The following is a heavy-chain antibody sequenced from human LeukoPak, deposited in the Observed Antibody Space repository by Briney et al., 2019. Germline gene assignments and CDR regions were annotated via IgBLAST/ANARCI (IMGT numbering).Heavy chain of an antibody. V-gene: IGHV4-4*07. J-gene: IGHJ4*02. CDR1: GGSISSYY. CDR3: ARGGDWNPFDY. CDR2: IFTSGST. D-gene: IGHD1-1*01. Sequence: SETLSLTCTASGGSISSYYWSWIRQPAGQGLEWIGRIFTSGSTNYNPSLKSRLTMSVDMSKSQFSLKLSYVTAADTAVYYCARGGDWNPFDYWGQGILVTVSS.